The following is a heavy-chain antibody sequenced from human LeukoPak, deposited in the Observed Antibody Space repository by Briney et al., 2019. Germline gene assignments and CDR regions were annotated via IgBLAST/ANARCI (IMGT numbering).Heavy chain of an antibody. J-gene: IGHJ5*02. CDR3: AKGNRVRGVITWFDP. D-gene: IGHD3-10*01. CDR2: ICGSGGST. V-gene: IGHV3-23*01. Sequence: GGSLRLSWAASGFTFSSYAMSWVRQAPGKGLEWVSAICGSGGSTYYADSVKGRFTVSRDNSKNTLYLQMNSLRAEDTAVYYCAKGNRVRGVITWFDPWGQGTLVTVSS. CDR1: GFTFSSYA.